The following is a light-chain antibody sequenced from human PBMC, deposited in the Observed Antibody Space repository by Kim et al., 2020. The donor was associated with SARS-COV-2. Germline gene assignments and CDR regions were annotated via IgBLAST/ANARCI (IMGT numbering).Light chain of an antibody. J-gene: IGLJ3*02. Sequence: QAGLTQPPSVSKDLRQTATLTCTGNSNNVGNRGAAWLQQHQGHPPKLVSYRNNDRPSGISERLSASRSGNTASLTITGLQPEDEADYYCTAWDSSLSAWVFGGGTQLTV. CDR3: TAWDSSLSAWV. CDR1: SNNVGNRG. V-gene: IGLV10-54*01. CDR2: RNN.